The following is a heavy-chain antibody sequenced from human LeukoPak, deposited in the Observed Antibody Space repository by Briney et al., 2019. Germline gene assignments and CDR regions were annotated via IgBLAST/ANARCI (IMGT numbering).Heavy chain of an antibody. CDR2: ISSSGSTI. D-gene: IGHD2-8*01. V-gene: IGHV3-48*03. Sequence: GGSLRLSCAASGFTFSSYGMNWVRQAPGKGLEWVSYISSSGSTIYYADSVKGRFTISRDNAKNSLYLQMNSLRAEDTAVYYCARAPQDIVLMVYDPRLFDYWGQGTLVTVSS. J-gene: IGHJ4*02. CDR3: ARAPQDIVLMVYDPRLFDY. CDR1: GFTFSSYG.